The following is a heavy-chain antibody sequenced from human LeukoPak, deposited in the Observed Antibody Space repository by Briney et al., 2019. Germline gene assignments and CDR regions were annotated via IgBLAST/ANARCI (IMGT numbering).Heavy chain of an antibody. J-gene: IGHJ5*02. V-gene: IGHV1-24*01. CDR1: GYTLTELS. CDR3: ATLGTYCSSTSCYAWFDP. D-gene: IGHD2-2*01. CDR2: FDPEDGET. Sequence: ASVKVSCKVSGYTLTELSMHWVRQAPGKGLEWMGGFDPEDGETIYAQKFQGRVTMTEDTSTDTAYMELSSLRSEGTAVYYCATLGTYCSSTSCYAWFDPWGQGTLVTVSS.